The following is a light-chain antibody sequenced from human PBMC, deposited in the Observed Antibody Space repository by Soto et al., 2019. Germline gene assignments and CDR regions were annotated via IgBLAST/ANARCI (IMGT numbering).Light chain of an antibody. V-gene: IGLV2-14*01. CDR2: DVS. J-gene: IGLJ2*01. CDR3: SSYTSSSTLRLV. Sequence: QSVLTQPASVSGSPGQSITISCTGTSSDVGGYNYVSWYQQHPGKAPKLMIYDVSNRPSGVSNRFSGSKSGNTASLTISGLQAEDEADYYCSSYTSSSTLRLVFGGGTTLTVL. CDR1: SSDVGGYNY.